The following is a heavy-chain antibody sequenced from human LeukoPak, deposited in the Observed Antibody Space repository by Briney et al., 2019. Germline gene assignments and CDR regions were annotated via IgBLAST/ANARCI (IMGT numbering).Heavy chain of an antibody. CDR1: GDSLSHNY. D-gene: IGHD3/OR15-3a*01. CDR3: ARQGGAFGPLDF. J-gene: IGHJ4*02. CDR2: VHCTGTT. V-gene: IGHV4-59*08. Sequence: PSETLSLTCTVSGDSLSHNYWSWIRQSPGKGLEWIAFVHCTGTTHYNPSLRSRVTISMDTSKNQYSLRLRSVTAEDTAVYYCARQGGAFGPLDFWGLGTLVTVSS.